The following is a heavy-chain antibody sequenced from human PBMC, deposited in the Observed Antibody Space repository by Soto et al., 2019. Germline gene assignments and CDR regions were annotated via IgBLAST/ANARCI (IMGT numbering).Heavy chain of an antibody. Sequence: EVQLVESGGDLVQPGGSLRLSCAASGFIFSDHYMDWVRQPPGKGLEWVGRTRNKANTYTTEYAASVKGRFTMSRDDSKNSLYLQMNSLKTEDTAVYYCARDLSGSDIVYWGQGTLVTVSS. J-gene: IGHJ4*02. D-gene: IGHD1-26*01. V-gene: IGHV3-72*01. CDR1: GFIFSDHY. CDR3: ARDLSGSDIVY. CDR2: TRNKANTYTT.